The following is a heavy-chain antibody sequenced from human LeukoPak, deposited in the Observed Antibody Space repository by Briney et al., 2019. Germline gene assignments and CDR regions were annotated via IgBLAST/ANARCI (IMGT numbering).Heavy chain of an antibody. J-gene: IGHJ5*02. V-gene: IGHV4-59*08. D-gene: IGHD3-10*01. CDR2: IYYSGST. CDR1: GGSISSYY. CDR3: ARYYYSSGHDWFDP. Sequence: SETLSLTCTVSGGSISSYYWSWIRQPPGKGLEWIGYIYYSGSTYYNPSLKSRVMISVDTSKNQFSLNVNSVTAADTAVYYCARYYYSSGHDWFDPWGQGTLVIVSS.